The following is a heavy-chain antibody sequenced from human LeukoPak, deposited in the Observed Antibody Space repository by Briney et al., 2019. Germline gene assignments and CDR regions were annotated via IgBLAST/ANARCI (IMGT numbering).Heavy chain of an antibody. D-gene: IGHD4-17*01. CDR3: ASVVSHHYGDRYFDY. CDR1: GYTFTGYY. J-gene: IGHJ4*02. V-gene: IGHV1-2*02. Sequence: ASVKVSYKASGYTFTGYYMHWVRQAPGQVLEWMGWIHPHSGDTNYAQNFQGRVTMTRDTSINTIYMEVTWLRSDDTAVYYCASVVSHHYGDRYFDYWGQGTLVTVSS. CDR2: IHPHSGDT.